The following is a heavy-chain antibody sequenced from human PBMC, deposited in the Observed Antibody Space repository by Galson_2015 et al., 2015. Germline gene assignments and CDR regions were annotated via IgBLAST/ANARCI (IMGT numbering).Heavy chain of an antibody. V-gene: IGHV3-33*01. J-gene: IGHJ6*02. Sequence: SPRLSCAASGFTFSSYGMHWVRQAPGKGLEWVAVIWYDGSNKYYADSVKGRFTISRDNSKNTLYLQMNSLRAEDTAVYYCARDQAYYYDSSGYYNYYYGMDVWGQGTTVTVSS. CDR2: IWYDGSNK. D-gene: IGHD3-22*01. CDR3: ARDQAYYYDSSGYYNYYYGMDV. CDR1: GFTFSSYG.